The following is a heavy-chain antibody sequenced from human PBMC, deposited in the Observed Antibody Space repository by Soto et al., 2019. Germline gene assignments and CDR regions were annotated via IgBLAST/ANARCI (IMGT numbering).Heavy chain of an antibody. CDR2: ISGSGGRT. D-gene: IGHD1-26*01. CDR3: AKDEVGAVYDYYYGMDV. Sequence: EVQLLESGGGLVQPGGSLRLSCAASGFTFSSCAMSWVRQAPGKGLEWVSAISGSGGRTYYADSVKGRFTISRDNSKNTLYLQMNSLRAEDTAVYYCAKDEVGAVYDYYYGMDVWGQGTTVTVSS. J-gene: IGHJ6*02. CDR1: GFTFSSCA. V-gene: IGHV3-23*01.